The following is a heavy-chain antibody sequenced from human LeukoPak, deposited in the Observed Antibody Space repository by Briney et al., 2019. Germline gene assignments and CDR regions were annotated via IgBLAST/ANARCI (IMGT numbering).Heavy chain of an antibody. J-gene: IGHJ4*02. V-gene: IGHV3-33*01. Sequence: GGSVRLSCAASGFTFSSYGMHWVRQAPGKGLEWVVVIWYDGSSKYYTDSVKGRFTVSRDNSKNTLYLQMNSLRAEDTAVYYCARYSSSSCLDYWGQGTLVTVSS. D-gene: IGHD6-6*01. CDR2: IWYDGSSK. CDR3: ARYSSSSCLDY. CDR1: GFTFSSYG.